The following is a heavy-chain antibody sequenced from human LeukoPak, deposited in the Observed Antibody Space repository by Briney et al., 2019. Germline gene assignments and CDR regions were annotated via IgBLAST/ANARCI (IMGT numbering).Heavy chain of an antibody. CDR2: FGTRSTSI. D-gene: IGHD3-22*01. CDR1: GFAFSGYS. Sequence: PGGSLRLSCTASGFAFSGYSMNWIRQAPGKGLEWVSSFGTRSTSIYHAGSVKGRFAISRDNAKNSLYLQMNSLRAEDTALYYCAREVSEGFDFWGQGTLVTVSS. CDR3: AREVSEGFDF. J-gene: IGHJ4*02. V-gene: IGHV3-21*06.